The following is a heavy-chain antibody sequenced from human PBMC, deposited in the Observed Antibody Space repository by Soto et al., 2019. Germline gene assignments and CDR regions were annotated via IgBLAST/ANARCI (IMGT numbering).Heavy chain of an antibody. CDR2: IDPKNGNT. J-gene: IGHJ5*02. Sequence: ASVKVSCKSSGYIFTDCYIHWVRQAPGQGLEWMGWIDPKNGNTNYAQKLQGRVTMTTDTSTSTAYMELRSLRSDDTAVYYCARSWTYGDPIKFDPWGQGTRVTVSP. D-gene: IGHD4-17*01. V-gene: IGHV1-18*04. CDR3: ARSWTYGDPIKFDP. CDR1: GYIFTDCY.